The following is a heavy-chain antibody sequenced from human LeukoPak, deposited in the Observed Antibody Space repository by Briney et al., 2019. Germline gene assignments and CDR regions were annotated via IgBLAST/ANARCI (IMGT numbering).Heavy chain of an antibody. V-gene: IGHV1-18*04. Sequence: ASVKVSCKASGYTFTGYYMHWVRQAPGQGLEWMGWISAYNDNTNYAQKLQGRVTMTTDTSTSTAYMDLRSLRSDDTAVYYCARDQRNWFDPWGQGTLVTVSS. CDR3: ARDQRNWFDP. CDR2: ISAYNDNT. J-gene: IGHJ5*02. CDR1: GYTFTGYY.